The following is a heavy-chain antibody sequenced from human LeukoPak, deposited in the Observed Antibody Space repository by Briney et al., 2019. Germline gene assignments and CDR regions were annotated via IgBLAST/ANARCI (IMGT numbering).Heavy chain of an antibody. V-gene: IGHV4-59*01. J-gene: IGHJ4*02. Sequence: SETLSLTCTVSGDSISDYYWNWIRQPPGKGLEWIGSIHYSGTTNYNPSLKSRVTISVDTPKNQFSLKLNSVTAADTAVYYCARDVTGGYRPTFDYWDQGTPVTVSS. CDR3: ARDVTGGYRPTFDY. D-gene: IGHD1-26*01. CDR1: GDSISDYY. CDR2: IHYSGTT.